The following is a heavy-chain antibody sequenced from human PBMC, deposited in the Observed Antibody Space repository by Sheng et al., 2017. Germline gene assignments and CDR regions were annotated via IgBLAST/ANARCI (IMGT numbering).Heavy chain of an antibody. D-gene: IGHD4-17*01. Sequence: QLQLQESGPGLVKPSETLSLTCSVSGPSISSSSYSWGWIRQPPREGAGVDWEYLLWWEHPTSVALKSRLTMSVDTSKNQFSLKLSSVTAADTAVYYCARHFDYSDFGFYYYMDVWGKGTTVTVS. CDR3: ARHFDYSDFGFYYYMDV. V-gene: IGHV4-39*01. CDR1: GPSISSSSYS. CDR2: LLWWEHP. J-gene: IGHJ6*03.